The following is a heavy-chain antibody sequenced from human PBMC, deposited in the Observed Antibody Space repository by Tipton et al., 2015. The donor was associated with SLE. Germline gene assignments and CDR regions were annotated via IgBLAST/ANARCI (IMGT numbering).Heavy chain of an antibody. Sequence: TLSLTCTVSGVSISSYFWSWIRQPPGKGLEWIGQTNPSGNTNYNPSLKSRVTISVDTSNNQLSLKLTSVTAADTAVYYCARGAKERITLVRVRPYYFDYWGQGSLVTVSS. CDR3: ARGAKERITLVRVRPYYFDY. V-gene: IGHV4-34*01. D-gene: IGHD3-10*01. J-gene: IGHJ4*01. CDR2: TNPSGNT. CDR1: GVSISSYF.